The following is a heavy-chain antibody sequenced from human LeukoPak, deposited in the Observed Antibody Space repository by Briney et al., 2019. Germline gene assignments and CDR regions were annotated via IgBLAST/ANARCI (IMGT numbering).Heavy chain of an antibody. Sequence: ASVKVSCKASGYTFTSYSMNWVRQAPGQGLEWMGIINPSDGCTNYAQKFQGRVTMTRDTSTSTVYMEMSSLRSEDTAVYYCARDIDYDYWGQGTLVTVSS. J-gene: IGHJ4*02. CDR3: ARDIDYDY. CDR2: INPSDGCT. V-gene: IGHV1-46*01. CDR1: GYTFTSYS. D-gene: IGHD4-11*01.